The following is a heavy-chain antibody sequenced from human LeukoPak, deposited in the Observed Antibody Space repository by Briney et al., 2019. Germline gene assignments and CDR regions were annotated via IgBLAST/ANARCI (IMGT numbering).Heavy chain of an antibody. CDR2: IYTSGST. J-gene: IGHJ5*02. CDR3: ARAFDYDILTRNWFDP. D-gene: IGHD3-9*01. CDR1: GGSISSGNYY. V-gene: IGHV4-61*09. Sequence: SETLSLTCTVSGGSISSGNYYWSWIRQPAGKGLEWIGHIYTSGSTNYNPSLKSRVTISLDTSKNQFSLRLSSVTAADTAVYYCARAFDYDILTRNWFDPWGQGTLVTVSS.